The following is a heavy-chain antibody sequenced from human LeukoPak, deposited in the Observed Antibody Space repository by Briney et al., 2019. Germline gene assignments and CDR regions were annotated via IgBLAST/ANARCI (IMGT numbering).Heavy chain of an antibody. CDR3: ARNPHRLECTNGVCFFDY. J-gene: IGHJ4*02. V-gene: IGHV1-69*01. CDR2: IIPIFGTA. Sequence: GSSVKVSCKASGGTFSSYAISWVRQAPGHGLEWMGGIIPIFGTANYAQKFQGRVTITADESTSTAYMELSSLRSEDTAVYYCARNPHRLECTNGVCFFDYWGQGTLVTVSS. D-gene: IGHD2-8*01. CDR1: GGTFSSYA.